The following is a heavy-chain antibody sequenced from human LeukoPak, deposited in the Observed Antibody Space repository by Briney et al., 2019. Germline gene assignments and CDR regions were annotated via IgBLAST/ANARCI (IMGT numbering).Heavy chain of an antibody. Sequence: ASVKVSCKASGYTFTNFYIHWMRQAPGQGLEWMGWINPDNGVTDYAQKFQGRVTMTRDTSISAVYVELSRLRSDDTAVYYCARSDSYTWFDPWGQGTLVTVSS. D-gene: IGHD2-21*01. CDR1: GYTFTNFY. CDR3: ARSDSYTWFDP. J-gene: IGHJ5*02. V-gene: IGHV1-2*02. CDR2: INPDNGVT.